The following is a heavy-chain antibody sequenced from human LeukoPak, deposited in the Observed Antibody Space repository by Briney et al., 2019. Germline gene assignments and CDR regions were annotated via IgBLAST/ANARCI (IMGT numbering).Heavy chain of an antibody. Sequence: GGSLRLSCAASGFTFSSYAMSWVRQAPGKGLEWVSSISSSSSYIYYADSVKGRFTISRDNAKNSLYLQMNSLRAEDTAVYYCARYLRSGWYYFDYWGQGTLVTVSS. CDR1: GFTFSSYA. J-gene: IGHJ4*02. V-gene: IGHV3-21*01. CDR3: ARYLRSGWYYFDY. D-gene: IGHD6-19*01. CDR2: ISSSSSYI.